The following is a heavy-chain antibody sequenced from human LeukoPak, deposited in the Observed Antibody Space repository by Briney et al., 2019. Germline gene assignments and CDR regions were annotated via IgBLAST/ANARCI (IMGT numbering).Heavy chain of an antibody. CDR2: IIPIFGTA. CDR3: ARTSSIPSWFDP. V-gene: IGHV1-69*05. J-gene: IGHJ5*02. Sequence: SVKVSCKASGGTFSSYAISWVRQAPGQGLEWMGGIIPIFGTANYAQKFQGRVTITTDESTSTAYMELSSLRSEDTAVYYCARTSSIPSWFDPWGQGTLVTVSS. CDR1: GGTFSSYA.